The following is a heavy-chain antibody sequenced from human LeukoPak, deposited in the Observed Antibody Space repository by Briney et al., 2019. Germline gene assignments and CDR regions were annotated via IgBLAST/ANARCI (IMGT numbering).Heavy chain of an antibody. CDR3: ARHTKRAFDI. V-gene: IGHV3-7*01. CDR2: IKQDGSEK. J-gene: IGHJ3*02. CDR1: GFTFSSYW. Sequence: GGSLRLSCAASGFTFSSYWMTWVRQAPGRGLEWVANIKQDGSEKYYVDSVKGRFTISRDNAMNSLYLQMNSLRAEDTAVFYCARHTKRAFDIWGQGTMVTVSS.